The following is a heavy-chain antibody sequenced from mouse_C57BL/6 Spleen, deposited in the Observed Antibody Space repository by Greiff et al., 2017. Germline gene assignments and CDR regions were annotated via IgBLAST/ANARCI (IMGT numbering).Heavy chain of an antibody. V-gene: IGHV1-15*01. CDR3: TTGSYWYFEV. D-gene: IGHD4-1*01. CDR1: GYTFTDYE. J-gene: IGHJ1*03. Sequence: QVQLQQSGAELVRPGASVTLSCKASGYTFTDYEMHWVKQTPVHGLEWIGAIDPETGGTAYNQKFKGKAILTADKSSSTAYMELRSLTSEDSAVYYCTTGSYWYFEVWGTGTTVTVSS. CDR2: IDPETGGT.